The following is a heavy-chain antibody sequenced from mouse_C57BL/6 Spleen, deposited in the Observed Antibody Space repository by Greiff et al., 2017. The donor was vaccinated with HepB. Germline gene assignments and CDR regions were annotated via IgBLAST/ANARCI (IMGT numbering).Heavy chain of an antibody. J-gene: IGHJ4*01. V-gene: IGHV1-50*01. D-gene: IGHD2-4*01. Sequence: VQLQQPGAELVKPGASVKLSCKASGYTFTSYWMQWVKQRPGQGLEWIGEIDPSDSYTNYNQKFKGKATLTVDTSSSTAYMQLSSLTSEDSAVYYCARDYDYDDPYAMDYWGQGTSVTVSS. CDR1: GYTFTSYW. CDR2: IDPSDSYT. CDR3: ARDYDYDDPYAMDY.